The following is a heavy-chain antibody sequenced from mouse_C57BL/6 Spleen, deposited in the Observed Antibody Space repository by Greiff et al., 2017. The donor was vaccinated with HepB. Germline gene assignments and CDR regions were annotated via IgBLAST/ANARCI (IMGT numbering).Heavy chain of an antibody. CDR2: IWRGGST. J-gene: IGHJ4*01. CDR3: ARNDGYYDYAMDY. CDR1: GFSLTSYG. D-gene: IGHD2-3*01. V-gene: IGHV2-2*01. Sequence: QVHVKQSGPGLVQPSQSLSITCTVSGFSLTSYGVHWVRQSPGKGLEWLGVIWRGGSTDSNAAFISRLSISKDNSKSQVFFKMNSLQADDTAIYYCARNDGYYDYAMDYWGQGTSVTVSS.